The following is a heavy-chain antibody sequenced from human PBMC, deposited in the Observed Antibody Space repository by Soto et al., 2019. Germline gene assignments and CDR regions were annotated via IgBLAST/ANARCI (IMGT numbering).Heavy chain of an antibody. CDR3: ARDKVPTTVLYLYYGMDV. CDR1: GYTFTSYG. J-gene: IGHJ6*02. V-gene: IGHV1-18*04. Sequence: GASVKVSWKASGYTFTSYGISWVRQAPGQGLDCMGWISAYNGNTNYAQKLQGRVTMTTDTYTSTAYMELRSLRSDDTAVYYCARDKVPTTVLYLYYGMDVWGQWTRVTVS. CDR2: ISAYNGNT. D-gene: IGHD3-3*01.